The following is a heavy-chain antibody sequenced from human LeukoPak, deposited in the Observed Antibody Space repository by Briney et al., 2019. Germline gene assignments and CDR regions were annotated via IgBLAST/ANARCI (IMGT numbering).Heavy chain of an antibody. V-gene: IGHV1-2*02. CDR2: INPNSGGT. CDR1: GYTFTGYY. J-gene: IGHJ4*02. CDR3: ARESSGQYYFDY. D-gene: IGHD6-19*01. Sequence: GASVKVSCKASGYTFTGYYMHWVRQAPGQGLERMGWINPNSGGTNYAQKFQGRVTMTRDTSISTAYMELSRLRSDDTAVYYCARESSGQYYFDYWGQGTLVTVSS.